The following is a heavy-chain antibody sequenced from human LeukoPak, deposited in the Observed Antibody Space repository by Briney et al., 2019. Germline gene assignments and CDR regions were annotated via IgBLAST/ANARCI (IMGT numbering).Heavy chain of an antibody. V-gene: IGHV3-7*04. D-gene: IGHD4-17*01. CDR2: INQDGSEK. CDR1: KFTLSNYW. CDR3: ARGLRSVDY. Sequence: RGSLRLSCAASKFTLSNYWMTWVRQAPGKGLEWVANINQDGSEKYYVDSVKGRFTISRDNAKNSLFLQMNSLRAEDTALYYCARGLRSVDYWGQGTLVTVSS. J-gene: IGHJ4*02.